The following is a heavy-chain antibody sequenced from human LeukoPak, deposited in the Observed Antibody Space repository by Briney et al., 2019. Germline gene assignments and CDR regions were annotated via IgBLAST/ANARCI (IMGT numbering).Heavy chain of an antibody. CDR3: TRDYTIFGEGYFDS. CDR1: GFTFGDYG. V-gene: IGHV3-49*04. CDR2: IRSKAYGGTT. J-gene: IGHJ4*02. D-gene: IGHD3-3*01. Sequence: GGSLRLSCTASGFTFGDYGMSWVRQAPGKGLEWVGFIRSKAYGGTTEYAASVKGRFTISRDDSKSIAYLQMNSLKTEDTAVYYRTRDYTIFGEGYFDSWGQGTLVTVSS.